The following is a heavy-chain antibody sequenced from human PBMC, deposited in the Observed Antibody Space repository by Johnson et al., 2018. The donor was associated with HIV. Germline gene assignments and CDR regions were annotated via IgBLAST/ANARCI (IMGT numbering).Heavy chain of an antibody. J-gene: IGHJ3*02. Sequence: QVQLVESGGGLVQPGGSLRLSCAASGFTFSSYAMRWVSSAPGKGLEWVAVISAAGRNKYYADSVKGRFTISRENSKNTLYLPRNSLRAEDTAVYYCARTRHYYDAFDIWGQGTMVTVSS. V-gene: IGHV3-30-3*01. CDR2: ISAAGRNK. CDR1: GFTFSSYA. CDR3: ARTRHYYDAFDI. D-gene: IGHD3-10*01.